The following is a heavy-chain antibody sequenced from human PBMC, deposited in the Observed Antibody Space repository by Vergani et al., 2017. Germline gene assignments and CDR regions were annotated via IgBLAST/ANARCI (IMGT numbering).Heavy chain of an antibody. J-gene: IGHJ4*02. D-gene: IGHD7-27*01. CDR2: IDWDDDK. Sequence: QVTLKESGPALVKPTQTLTLTCTFSGFSLSTSGMRVSWIRQPPGKALEWLARIDWDDDKFYSTSLKTRLTISKDTSKNQVVLTMANMDPVDTATYYCARSSNWGSTGFDYWGQGTLVTVSS. V-gene: IGHV2-70*04. CDR1: GFSLSTSGMR. CDR3: ARSSNWGSTGFDY.